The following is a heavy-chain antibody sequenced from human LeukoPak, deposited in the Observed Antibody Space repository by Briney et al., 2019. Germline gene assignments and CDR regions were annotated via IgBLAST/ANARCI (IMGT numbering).Heavy chain of an antibody. CDR1: GYTFTGYY. D-gene: IGHD3-10*01. V-gene: IGHV1-2*02. CDR3: ARVNYGSGSYEDAFDI. CDR2: INPNSGGT. Sequence: ASVKVSCKASGYTFTGYYMHCVRQAPGQGLEWMGWINPNSGGTNYAQKFQGRVTMTRDTSISTAYMELSRLRSDDTAVYYCARVNYGSGSYEDAFDIWGQGTMVTVSS. J-gene: IGHJ3*02.